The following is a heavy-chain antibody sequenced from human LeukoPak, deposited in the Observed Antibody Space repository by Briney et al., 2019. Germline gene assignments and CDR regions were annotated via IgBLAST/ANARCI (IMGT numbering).Heavy chain of an antibody. Sequence: ASVKVSCKASGYTFADYFIHWVRQAPGQGLEWIGRVNLNTGGAEYAPKFQGWVTMTRDTSISTAYVEVNRLISDDTAVYYCARDLTSTSNWEFDNWGQGTLVIVSS. D-gene: IGHD1-26*01. V-gene: IGHV1-2*04. CDR3: ARDLTSTSNWEFDN. CDR1: GYTFADYF. CDR2: VNLNTGGA. J-gene: IGHJ4*02.